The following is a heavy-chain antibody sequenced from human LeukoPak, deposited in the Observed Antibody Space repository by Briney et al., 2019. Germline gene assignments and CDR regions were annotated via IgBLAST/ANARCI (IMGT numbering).Heavy chain of an antibody. J-gene: IGHJ6*03. CDR2: ISGTSGST. D-gene: IGHD3-9*01. CDR1: GCTFSSYW. Sequence: GGSLRLSCAASGCTFSSYWMHWVRQVPVKGLVWVSSISGTSGSTFYPDSVQGRFTISRDNSKNTLYLQMNSLRAEDTAVYYCAKVPFDWISSTNYYYYMDVWGKGTTVTVSS. CDR3: AKVPFDWISSTNYYYYMDV. V-gene: IGHV3-23*01.